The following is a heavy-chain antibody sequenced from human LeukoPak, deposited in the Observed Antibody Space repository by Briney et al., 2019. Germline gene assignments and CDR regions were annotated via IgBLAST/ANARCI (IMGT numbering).Heavy chain of an antibody. CDR2: IYPGDSDA. Sequence: GGSLKISCKGSGYSVTDYWIGWVRQMPGEGLKWMGIIYPGDSDARYSPSFQGQVTISAGKSISAAYLQWSSLKASDTAMYYCARRGFGEVWGKLDYWGQGTLVTVSS. CDR3: ARRGFGEVWGKLDY. J-gene: IGHJ4*02. D-gene: IGHD3-10*01. V-gene: IGHV5-51*01. CDR1: GYSVTDYW.